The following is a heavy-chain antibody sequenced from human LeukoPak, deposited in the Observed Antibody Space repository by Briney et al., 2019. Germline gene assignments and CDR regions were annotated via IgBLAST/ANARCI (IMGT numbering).Heavy chain of an antibody. CDR2: IYTSGST. CDR1: GGSISSYY. D-gene: IGHD3-10*01. CDR3: ARAPSAGSYSFYYFDY. V-gene: IGHV4-4*07. Sequence: SETLSLTCTVSGGSISSYYWSWIRQPAGKGLEWIGRIYTSGSTNYNPSLKSRVTMSVDTSKNQFSLKLSSVTAAYTAVYYCARAPSAGSYSFYYFDYWGQGTLVTVSS. J-gene: IGHJ4*02.